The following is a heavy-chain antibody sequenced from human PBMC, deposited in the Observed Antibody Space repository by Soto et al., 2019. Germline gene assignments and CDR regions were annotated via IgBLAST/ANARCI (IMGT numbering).Heavy chain of an antibody. CDR2: IYYSGST. CDR3: ARVQLSSLYYYYGMDV. V-gene: IGHV4-30-2*05. D-gene: IGHD5-18*01. Sequence: PSETLSLTCAVSGGSISSGGYSWSWIRQPPGKGLEWIGYIYYSGSTYYNPSLKSRVTISVDTSKNQFSLKLSSVTAADTAVYYCARVQLSSLYYYYGMDVWGQGTTVTVSS. J-gene: IGHJ6*02. CDR1: GGSISSGGYS.